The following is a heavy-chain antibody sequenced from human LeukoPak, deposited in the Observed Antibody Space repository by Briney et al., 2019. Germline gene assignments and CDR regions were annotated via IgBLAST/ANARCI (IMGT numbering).Heavy chain of an antibody. Sequence: ASVKVSCKASGGTFSSYAISWVRQAPGQGLEWMGRIIPILGIANYAQKFQGRVTMTRDTSISTAYMELSRLRSDDTAVYYCARDVSGTDTDYWGQGTLVTVSS. D-gene: IGHD3-10*01. V-gene: IGHV1-69*04. CDR3: ARDVSGTDTDY. J-gene: IGHJ4*02. CDR2: IIPILGIA. CDR1: GGTFSSYA.